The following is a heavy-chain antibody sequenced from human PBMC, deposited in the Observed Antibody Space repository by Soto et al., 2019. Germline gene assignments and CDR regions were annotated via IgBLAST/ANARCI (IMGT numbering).Heavy chain of an antibody. J-gene: IGHJ5*02. D-gene: IGHD1-1*01. CDR2: MNPNSGNT. CDR1: GYTFTSYD. Sequence: QVQLVQSGAEVKKPGASVKVSCKASGYTFTSYDINRVRQATGQGLEWMGWMNPNSGNTGYAQKFQGRVTMTRNTSISTAYMELSSLRSEDTAVYYCARRRGLTLLQLGWFDPWGQGTLVTVSS. CDR3: ARRRGLTLLQLGWFDP. V-gene: IGHV1-8*01.